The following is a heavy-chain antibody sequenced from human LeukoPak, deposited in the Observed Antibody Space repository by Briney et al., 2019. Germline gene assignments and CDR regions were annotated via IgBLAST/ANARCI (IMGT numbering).Heavy chain of an antibody. V-gene: IGHV3-48*01. CDR2: ISSSSSTT. CDR1: GFTFSSYS. CDR3: ARRPSHRATIITYMVRGVTMYYFDY. J-gene: IGHJ4*02. Sequence: PGGSLRLSCAASGFTFSSYSMNWVRQAPGKGLEWGSYISSSSSTTYYADSVKGRFTISRDNSKNTLYLQMNSLRAEDTAVYYCARRPSHRATIITYMVRGVTMYYFDYWGQGTLVTVSS. D-gene: IGHD3-10*01.